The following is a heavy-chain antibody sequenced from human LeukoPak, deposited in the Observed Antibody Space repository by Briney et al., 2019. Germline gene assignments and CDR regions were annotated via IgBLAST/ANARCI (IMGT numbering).Heavy chain of an antibody. D-gene: IGHD3-22*01. CDR3: AREDYYDSSNTDAFDI. J-gene: IGHJ3*02. CDR2: INHSGST. V-gene: IGHV4-34*01. CDR1: GGSFSASY. Sequence: SETLSLPCAVYGGSFSASYWSWIRQPPGKGLEWIGEINHSGSTNYNPSLKSRVTISVDTSKNQFSLKLSSVTAADTAVYYCAREDYYDSSNTDAFDIWGQGTMVTVSS.